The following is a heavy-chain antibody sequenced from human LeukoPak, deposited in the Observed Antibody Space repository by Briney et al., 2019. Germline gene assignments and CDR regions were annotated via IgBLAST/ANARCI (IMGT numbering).Heavy chain of an antibody. V-gene: IGHV3-30*02. CDR3: VNGESFYGDYGFDY. J-gene: IGHJ4*02. D-gene: IGHD4-17*01. Sequence: GGSLRLSCATSGFTFSSYGMNWVRQAPGKGLEWLASIRSHNSDTYYADSLKGRFTISRDNSKNTLYLQMDNLSVDDTAVFYCVNGESFYGDYGFDYWGQGTLVTVSS. CDR2: IRSHNSDT. CDR1: GFTFSSYG.